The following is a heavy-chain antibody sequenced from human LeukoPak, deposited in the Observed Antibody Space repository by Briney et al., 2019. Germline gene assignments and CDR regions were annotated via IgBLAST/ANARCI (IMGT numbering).Heavy chain of an antibody. J-gene: IGHJ4*02. CDR2: ISSSGSTI. Sequence: GGSLTLSCAASGFTFSDYYMSWIRQAPGKGLAWVSYISSSGSTIYYADSVKGRFTISRDNAKNSLYLQMNSLRAEDTAVYYCARVNNWNDVSFFDYWGQRTLVTVSS. V-gene: IGHV3-11*01. CDR3: ARVNNWNDVSFFDY. CDR1: GFTFSDYY. D-gene: IGHD1-20*01.